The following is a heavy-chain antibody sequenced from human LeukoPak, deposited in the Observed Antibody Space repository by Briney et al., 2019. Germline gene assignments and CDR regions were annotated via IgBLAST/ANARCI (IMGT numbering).Heavy chain of an antibody. CDR2: IRYDGSNE. CDR1: GFTFSSYG. D-gene: IGHD1-26*01. Sequence: GGSLRLSCVASGFTFSSYGMHWVRQAPGKGLEWVAFIRYDGSNEYVDSVKGRFTISRDNSKNTLYLQMNSLRAEDAAVYYCGANSDYWGQGTLDTVSS. V-gene: IGHV3-30*02. CDR3: GANSDY. J-gene: IGHJ4*02.